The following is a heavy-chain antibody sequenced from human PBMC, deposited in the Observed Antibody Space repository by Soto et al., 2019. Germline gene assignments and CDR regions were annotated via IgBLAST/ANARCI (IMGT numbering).Heavy chain of an antibody. V-gene: IGHV1-18*01. CDR2: ISGYNGNT. J-gene: IGHJ6*02. CDR1: GYTLTMSG. CDR3: AREGPRPYYYYGMDV. Sequence: GASVKVSCKYSGYTLTMSGISWVRQAPGQGLEWMGWISGYNGNTNYEQKFQDRVTMTTDTSTNTAYMELRSLRSDDTAVYYCAREGPRPYYYYGMDVWGQGTTVTVSS.